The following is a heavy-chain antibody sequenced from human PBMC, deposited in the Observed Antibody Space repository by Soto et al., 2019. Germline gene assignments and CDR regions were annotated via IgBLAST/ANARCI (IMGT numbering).Heavy chain of an antibody. CDR2: IYFDGNDK. J-gene: IGHJ4*02. CDR1: GFTFSKYG. CDR3: AQAGGNFQPDH. D-gene: IGHD1-26*01. V-gene: IGHV3-33*06. Sequence: QVQLAESGGGVVQPGRSLRLSCAASGFTFSKYGMHWVRRAPGKGLEWMAIIYFDGNDKYYADSVKGRFTISRDNSRNTVNLEMNSLRAEDTAVYYCAQAGGNFQPDHWGQGTLVTVSS.